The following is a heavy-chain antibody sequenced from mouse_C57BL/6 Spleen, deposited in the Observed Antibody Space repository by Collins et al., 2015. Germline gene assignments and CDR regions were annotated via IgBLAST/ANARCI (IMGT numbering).Heavy chain of an antibody. CDR3: ARPNWDCFDY. Sequence: KDKATLTADKSSSTAYMQLSSLTYEDSAVYYCARPNWDCFDYWGQGTTLTVSS. V-gene: IGHV1-7*01. D-gene: IGHD4-1*01. J-gene: IGHJ2*01.